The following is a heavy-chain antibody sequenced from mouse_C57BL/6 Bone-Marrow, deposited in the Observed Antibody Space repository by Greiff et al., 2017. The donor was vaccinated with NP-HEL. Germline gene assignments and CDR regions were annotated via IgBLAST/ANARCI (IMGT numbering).Heavy chain of an antibody. CDR1: GYAFSSYW. V-gene: IGHV1-80*01. Sequence: QVQLQQSGAELVKPGASVKISCKASGYAFSSYWMNWVKQRPGKGLEWIGQIYPGDGDTNYNGKFKGKATLTADKSSSTAYMQLSSLTSEDSAVYFCARAGYYVWYFDVWGTGTTVTVSS. CDR2: IYPGDGDT. D-gene: IGHD2-3*01. CDR3: ARAGYYVWYFDV. J-gene: IGHJ1*03.